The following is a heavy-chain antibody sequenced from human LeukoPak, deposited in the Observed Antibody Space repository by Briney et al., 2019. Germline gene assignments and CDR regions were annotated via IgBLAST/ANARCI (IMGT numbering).Heavy chain of an antibody. CDR1: GFTFSSYA. Sequence: GGSLRLSCAASGFTFSSYAMTWVRQAPGRGLQWVSALSGSGISTYYADSVKGRFTISRDNSKNTLYLQMNSLRTDDTAVYYCAKRRSTVTSAWDAFDISGQGTMVPVSS. CDR2: LSGSGIST. V-gene: IGHV3-23*01. J-gene: IGHJ3*02. D-gene: IGHD4-17*01. CDR3: AKRRSTVTSAWDAFDI.